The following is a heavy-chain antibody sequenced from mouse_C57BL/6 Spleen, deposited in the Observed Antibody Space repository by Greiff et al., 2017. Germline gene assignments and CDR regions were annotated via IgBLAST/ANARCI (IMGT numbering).Heavy chain of an antibody. CDR3: ARWDYYGSSYAMDY. J-gene: IGHJ4*01. Sequence: EVQLQQSGPELVKPGASVKIPCKASGYTFTDYNMDWVKQSHGKSLEWIGDINPNNGGPIYNQKFKGKATLTVDKSSSTAYMGLRSLTSEDTAVYYCARWDYYGSSYAMDYWGQGTSVTVSS. CDR2: INPNNGGP. D-gene: IGHD1-1*01. CDR1: GYTFTDYN. V-gene: IGHV1-18*01.